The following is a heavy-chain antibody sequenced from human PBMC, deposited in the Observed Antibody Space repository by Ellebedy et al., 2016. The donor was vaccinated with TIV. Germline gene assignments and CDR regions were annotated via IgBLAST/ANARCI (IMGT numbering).Heavy chain of an antibody. CDR2: IIPIFGTA. D-gene: IGHD1-26*01. J-gene: IGHJ4*02. CDR3: ARDDLNSGRQPYYFDY. V-gene: IGHV1-69*13. CDR1: GGTFSTYA. Sequence: SVKVSCXASGGTFSTYAISWVRQAPGQGLEWMGGIIPIFGTANYAQKFQGRVTITADESTSTAYMELSSLRSEDTAVYYCARDDLNSGRQPYYFDYWGQGTLVTVSS.